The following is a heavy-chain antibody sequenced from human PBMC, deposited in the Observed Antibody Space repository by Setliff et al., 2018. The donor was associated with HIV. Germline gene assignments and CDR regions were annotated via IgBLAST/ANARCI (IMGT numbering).Heavy chain of an antibody. Sequence: GESLKISCKGSGYSFSTYWIAWVRQMPGRGLEVMGLIYPDDSDARYNPSFQGQVTISADKSICTAYLQWSSLKASDSAIFYCARNHLNYASGNTKTSGAYYFDSWGQGTLVTVSS. CDR1: GYSFSTYW. CDR2: IYPDDSDA. CDR3: ARNHLNYASGNTKTSGAYYFDS. V-gene: IGHV5-51*01. J-gene: IGHJ4*02. D-gene: IGHD3-10*01.